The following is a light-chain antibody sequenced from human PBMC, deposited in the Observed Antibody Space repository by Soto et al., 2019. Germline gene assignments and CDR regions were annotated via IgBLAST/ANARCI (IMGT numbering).Light chain of an antibody. V-gene: IGKV3-20*01. CDR3: QQYDTSPT. CDR1: HSLSSKS. J-gene: IGKJ1*01. CDR2: DAS. Sequence: DIVLTQSPGTLSLSPGERATLSCTASHSLSSKSLVWYQQKAGQTPRVLIYDASSRATGIPDRFSGSGSGTDFTLTISRLDPEDSAFYCCQQYDTSPTFGQGTKVEIK.